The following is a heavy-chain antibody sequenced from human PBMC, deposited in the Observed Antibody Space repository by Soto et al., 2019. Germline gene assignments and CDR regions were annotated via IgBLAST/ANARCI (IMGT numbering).Heavy chain of an antibody. CDR3: ARSPFDYDSSGNYYAEYFQH. V-gene: IGHV3-53*02. J-gene: IGHJ1*01. CDR1: GFTVSSNY. CDR2: IYSGGST. D-gene: IGHD3-22*01. Sequence: EVLLVETGGGLIQPGGSLRLSCAASGFTVSSNYMSWVRQAPGKGLEWVSTIYSGGSTYYEDSVRGRFTISRDTSKNILYLEMNSLRAEDTAVYYCARSPFDYDSSGNYYAEYFQHWGQGTLVTVSS.